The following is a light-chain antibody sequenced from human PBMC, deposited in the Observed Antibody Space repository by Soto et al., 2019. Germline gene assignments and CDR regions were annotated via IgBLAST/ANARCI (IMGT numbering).Light chain of an antibody. J-gene: IGKJ2*01. V-gene: IGKV1-5*03. Sequence: DIPMTQSPSTLSASVGDRVTITCRASQSISSWLAWYQQKPGKAPNLLIYKASNLQSGVPSRFSGSGSGTEFTLTISSLQPDDFATYYCQQYSSSSPYTFGQGTKLEI. CDR3: QQYSSSSPYT. CDR1: QSISSW. CDR2: KAS.